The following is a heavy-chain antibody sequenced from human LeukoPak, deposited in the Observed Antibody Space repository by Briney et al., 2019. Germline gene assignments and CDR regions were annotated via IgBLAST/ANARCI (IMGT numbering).Heavy chain of an antibody. V-gene: IGHV4-59*01. Sequence: SETLSLTCTVSGGSISSYYWSWIRQPPGKRLEWIGYIYYIGSTNYNPSLKSRVTISVDTSKNQFSLKLSSVTAADTAVYYCARDRGPGYCSSTSCYGDAFDIWGQGTMVTVSS. CDR3: ARDRGPGYCSSTSCYGDAFDI. J-gene: IGHJ3*02. D-gene: IGHD2-2*03. CDR1: GGSISSYY. CDR2: IYYIGST.